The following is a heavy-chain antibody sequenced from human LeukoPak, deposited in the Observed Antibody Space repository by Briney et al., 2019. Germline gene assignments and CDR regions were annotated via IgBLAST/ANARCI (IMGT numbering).Heavy chain of an antibody. D-gene: IGHD2-8*01. V-gene: IGHV4-59*08. J-gene: IGHJ3*02. CDR3: VRHPPRGTSGPAFDI. CDR1: GVSFSGYY. Sequence: KSSETLSLTCAVYGVSFSGYYWSWIRQPPGKGLEWIGYIYYSGTTYYNPSLKSRVTISLDMSKNQFSLNLISVTAADTAVYHCVRHPPRGTSGPAFDIWGQGTLVTVSS. CDR2: IYYSGTT.